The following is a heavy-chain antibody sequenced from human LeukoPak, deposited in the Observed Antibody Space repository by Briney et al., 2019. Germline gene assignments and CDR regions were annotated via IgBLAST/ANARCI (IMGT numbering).Heavy chain of an antibody. V-gene: IGHV4-39*01. J-gene: IGHJ4*02. Sequence: SETLSLTCTVSGGSISSSSYYWGWIRQPPGKGLEWIGSIYYSGSTYYNPSLKSRVTISVDTSKNQFSLKLSSVTAAVTAVYYCARHGTSGFDYWGQGTLLTVSS. CDR1: GGSISSSSYY. CDR2: IYYSGST. CDR3: ARHGTSGFDY. D-gene: IGHD1-26*01.